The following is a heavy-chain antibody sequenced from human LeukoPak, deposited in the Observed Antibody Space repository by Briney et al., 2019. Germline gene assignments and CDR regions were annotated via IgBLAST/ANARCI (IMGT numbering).Heavy chain of an antibody. D-gene: IGHD5-18*01. CDR2: IIPIFGTA. J-gene: IGHJ5*02. V-gene: IGHV1-69*13. Sequence: GASVKVSCKASGGTFSSYAISWVRQAPGQGLEWMGGIIPIFGTANYAQKFQGRVTITADESTSTAYMELSSLRSEDTAVYYCARDMTDPRGPVDTALVNWFDPWGQGTLVTVSS. CDR3: ARDMTDPRGPVDTALVNWFDP. CDR1: GGTFSSYA.